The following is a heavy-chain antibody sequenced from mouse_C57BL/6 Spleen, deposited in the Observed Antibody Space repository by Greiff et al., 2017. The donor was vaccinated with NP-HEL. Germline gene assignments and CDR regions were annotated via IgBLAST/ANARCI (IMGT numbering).Heavy chain of an antibody. CDR2: IYPVSGET. D-gene: IGHD2-2*01. Sequence: VQLQQSGAELASPGASVTLSCKASGYTFTDHIMNWVNKRPGQGLEWIGRIYPVSGETNYNQKFMGKATFSVDRSSSTVYMVMNSLTSEDPAVYYCGRRGYDEDYAMDYWGQGTSVTVSS. J-gene: IGHJ4*01. CDR1: GYTFTDHI. CDR3: GRRGYDEDYAMDY. V-gene: IGHV1-11*01.